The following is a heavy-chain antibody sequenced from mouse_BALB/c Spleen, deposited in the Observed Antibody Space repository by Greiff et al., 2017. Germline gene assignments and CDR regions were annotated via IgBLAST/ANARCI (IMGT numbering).Heavy chain of an antibody. CDR2: INPNNGGT. CDR3: ARRGCTTATNAY. D-gene: IGHD1-2*01. J-gene: IGHJ3*01. V-gene: IGHV1-18*01. Sequence: VQLQQSGPELVKPGASVKIPCKASGYTFTDYNMDWVKQSHGKSLEWIGDINPNNGGTIYNQKFKGKATLTVDKSSSTAYMELRSLTSEDTAVYYCARRGCTTATNAYWGQGTLVTVSA. CDR1: GYTFTDYN.